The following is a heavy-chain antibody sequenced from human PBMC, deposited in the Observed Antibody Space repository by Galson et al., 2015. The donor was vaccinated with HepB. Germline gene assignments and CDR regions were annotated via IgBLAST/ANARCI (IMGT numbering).Heavy chain of an antibody. D-gene: IGHD3-22*01. V-gene: IGHV3-9*01. CDR1: GFIFDHYA. CDR2: ISWNSGSI. Sequence: SLRLSCAASGFIFDHYAIHWVRQGPGKGLEWVSGISWNSGSIGYADSVKGRFTISRDNAKNSLYLQMNSLGAEDTALYFCAKIITFMTDYYDSSCYYSHWGQGTLVTVSS. J-gene: IGHJ4*02. CDR3: AKIITFMTDYYDSSCYYSH.